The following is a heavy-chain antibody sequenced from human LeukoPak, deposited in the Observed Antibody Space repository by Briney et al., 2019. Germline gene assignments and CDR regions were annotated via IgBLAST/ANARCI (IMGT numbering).Heavy chain of an antibody. J-gene: IGHJ4*02. CDR1: AFSLNAYN. CDR3: VRDRGTYRPIDY. D-gene: IGHD1-26*01. CDR2: ISYTGTYI. V-gene: IGHV3-21*04. Sequence: GGSLRLSCAASAFSLNAYNMNWVRQAPGKGLEWVSSISYTGTYIYYADSVKGRFTISRDNAQNLLYLQMNSLRAEDTAIYYCVRDRGTYRPIDYWGQGTLVTVSS.